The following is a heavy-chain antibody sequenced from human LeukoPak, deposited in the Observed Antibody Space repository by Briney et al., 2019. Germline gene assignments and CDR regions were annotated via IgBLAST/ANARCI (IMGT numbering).Heavy chain of an antibody. CDR2: ISSSSSYI. V-gene: IGHV3-21*01. Sequence: PGGSLRLSCAASGFIVSSNYMSWVRQAPGKGLEWVSSISSSSSYIYYADSVKGRFTISRDNAKNSLYLQMNSLRAEDTAVYYCARVAGSGSYLQFDYWGQGTLVTVSS. J-gene: IGHJ4*02. D-gene: IGHD3-10*01. CDR3: ARVAGSGSYLQFDY. CDR1: GFIVSSNY.